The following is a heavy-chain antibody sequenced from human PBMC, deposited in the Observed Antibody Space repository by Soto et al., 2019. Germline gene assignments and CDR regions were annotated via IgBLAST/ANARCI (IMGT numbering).Heavy chain of an antibody. CDR1: GGTFSSYA. Sequence: QVQLVQSGAEVKKPGSSVKVSCKASGGTFSSYAISWVRQAPGQGLEWMGGIIPIFGTANYAQKFQGRVTINADESTSTAYMELSSLRSEDTAVYYCARGPTVVTPEGYYYYYGMDVWGQGTTVTVSS. CDR3: ARGPTVVTPEGYYYYYGMDV. V-gene: IGHV1-69*01. D-gene: IGHD4-17*01. J-gene: IGHJ6*02. CDR2: IIPIFGTA.